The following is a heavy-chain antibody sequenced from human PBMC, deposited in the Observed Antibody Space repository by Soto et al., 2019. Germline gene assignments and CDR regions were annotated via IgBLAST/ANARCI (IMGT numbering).Heavy chain of an antibody. CDR1: GDSVSSNSAA. D-gene: IGHD3-16*01. Sequence: SQTLSLTCVISGDSVSSNSAAWNLIRQSPSRGLEWLGRTYYMSKWYNDYAVSVKSRITINPDTSKNQFSLQLNSVTPEDTAVYYCARDLYVRYNWFDPWGQGNLVTVSS. CDR3: ARDLYVRYNWFDP. J-gene: IGHJ5*02. V-gene: IGHV6-1*01. CDR2: TYYMSKWYN.